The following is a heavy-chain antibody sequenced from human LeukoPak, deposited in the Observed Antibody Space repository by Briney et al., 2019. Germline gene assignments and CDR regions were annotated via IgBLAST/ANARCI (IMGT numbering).Heavy chain of an antibody. CDR2: ISWSGTTI. J-gene: IGHJ3*02. V-gene: IGHV3-48*03. Sequence: GGSLRLSCAASGFTFSSYEMNWVRQAPGKGLEWVSYISWSGTTIYYADSVKGRFTLSRDNAKNSLYLQMNSLRVEDTAVYYCARGRSGGLADSFDIWGPGTMVTVSA. CDR3: ARGRSGGLADSFDI. D-gene: IGHD3-16*01. CDR1: GFTFSSYE.